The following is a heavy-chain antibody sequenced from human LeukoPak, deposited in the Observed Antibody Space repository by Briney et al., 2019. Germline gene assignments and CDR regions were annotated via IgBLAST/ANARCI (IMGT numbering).Heavy chain of an antibody. CDR3: ARDGETSSGAAFDL. D-gene: IGHD3-10*01. CDR2: YNPSGGTT. V-gene: IGHV1-46*01. CDR1: GGTFSSYA. Sequence: ASVKVPCKASGGTFSSYAISWVRQAPGQGLEWMGIYNPSGGTTSHAQKFRGRLTMTRDTSTSTVYMNLSSLKSEDTAVYYCARDGETSSGAAFDLWGQGTMVTVSS. J-gene: IGHJ3*01.